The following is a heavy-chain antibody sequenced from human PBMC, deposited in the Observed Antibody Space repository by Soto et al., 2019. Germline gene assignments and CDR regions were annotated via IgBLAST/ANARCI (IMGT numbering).Heavy chain of an antibody. D-gene: IGHD6-6*01. CDR1: GGSFSNSA. CDR2: IIPIFTTT. J-gene: IGHJ4*02. Sequence: QVQLVQSGSEVRRPGSSVKVSCKASGGSFSNSAIAWVRQAPGQGLEWLGMIIPIFTTTNYAQKFKDRLTITADGSMSTAYMALSGLKSEDTAVYFCARPSGLLGQFSALVDYWGQGTLVTVSS. CDR3: ARPSGLLGQFSALVDY. V-gene: IGHV1-69*18.